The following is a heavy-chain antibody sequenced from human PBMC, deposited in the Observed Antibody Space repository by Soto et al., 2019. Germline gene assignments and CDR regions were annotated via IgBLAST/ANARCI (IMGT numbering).Heavy chain of an antibody. D-gene: IGHD3-10*01. Sequence: QVQLVQSGAEVKKPGASVKVSCKASGYTFTSYGISWVRQAPGQGLEWMGWISAYNGNTNYAQKLQGRVTMTTDTXTXXAYMELRSLRSDDTAVYYCARVYRITMVRGELSEYWGQGTLVTGSS. CDR1: GYTFTSYG. CDR3: ARVYRITMVRGELSEY. CDR2: ISAYNGNT. V-gene: IGHV1-18*01. J-gene: IGHJ4*02.